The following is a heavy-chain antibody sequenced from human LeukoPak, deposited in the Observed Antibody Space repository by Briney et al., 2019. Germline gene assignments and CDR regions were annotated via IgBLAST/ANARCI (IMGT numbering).Heavy chain of an antibody. Sequence: SETLSLTCTVSGGSITGYYWSWIRQPPGKGLEWIGYIYYSGSTNYTPSLKSRVTISVDTSKNQFSLKLSSVTAADTAVYYCARGTMMVGPWGQGSLVIVSS. V-gene: IGHV4-59*01. CDR2: IYYSGST. D-gene: IGHD3-22*01. CDR3: ARGTMMVGP. CDR1: GGSITGYY. J-gene: IGHJ5*02.